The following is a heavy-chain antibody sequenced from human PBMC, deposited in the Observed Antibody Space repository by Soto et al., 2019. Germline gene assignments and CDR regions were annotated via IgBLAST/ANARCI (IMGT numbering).Heavy chain of an antibody. CDR1: GFTFSNAW. J-gene: IGHJ4*02. Sequence: GGSLRLSCAASGFTFSNAWMNWVRQAPGKGLEWVGRIKSKTDGGTTDYAAPVKGRFTISRDDSKNTLYLQMNSLKTEDTAVYYCTTGRMVRGVPPDYWGQGTLVTVSS. V-gene: IGHV3-15*07. CDR3: TTGRMVRGVPPDY. D-gene: IGHD3-10*01. CDR2: IKSKTDGGTT.